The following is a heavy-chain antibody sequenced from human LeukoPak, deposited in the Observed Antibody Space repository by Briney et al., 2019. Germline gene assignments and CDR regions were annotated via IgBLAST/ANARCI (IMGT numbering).Heavy chain of an antibody. D-gene: IGHD2-2*01. V-gene: IGHV4-4*07. Sequence: SETLSLTCTVSGGSISSYYWSWIPQPAGKGLEWIGRLYTSGSTNYNPSLKSRVTMSVDTSKNQFSLKLSSVTAADTAVYYCAREGIHCSSTSCYHRWFDPWGQGTLVTVSS. CDR3: AREGIHCSSTSCYHRWFDP. CDR1: GGSISSYY. CDR2: LYTSGST. J-gene: IGHJ5*02.